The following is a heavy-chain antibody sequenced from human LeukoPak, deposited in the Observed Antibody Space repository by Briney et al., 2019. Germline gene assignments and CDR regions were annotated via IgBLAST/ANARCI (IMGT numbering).Heavy chain of an antibody. CDR3: ARTQYYDFWSGYPHPYYYYMDV. D-gene: IGHD3-3*01. V-gene: IGHV1-46*01. J-gene: IGHJ6*03. Sequence: ASVKVSCKASGYTFTSYDINWVRQATGQGLEWMGIINPSGGSTSYAQKFQGRVTMTRDTSTSTVYMELSSLRSEDTAVYYCARTQYYDFWSGYPHPYYYYMDVWGKGTTVTVSS. CDR2: INPSGGST. CDR1: GYTFTSYD.